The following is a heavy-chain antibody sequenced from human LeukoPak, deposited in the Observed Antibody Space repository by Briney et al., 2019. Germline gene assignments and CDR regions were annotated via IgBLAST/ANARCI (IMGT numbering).Heavy chain of an antibody. Sequence: ASVKVSCKASGYTFTSYGVSWVRQAPRQGLEWMGWISAYNGNANYVQRLQGRVTLTTDTSTTTAYMELRSLTSDDTAVYYCAREAYTTGADYWGQGTLVTVSS. CDR3: AREAYTTGADY. D-gene: IGHD3-16*01. CDR2: ISAYNGNA. J-gene: IGHJ4*02. V-gene: IGHV1-18*01. CDR1: GYTFTSYG.